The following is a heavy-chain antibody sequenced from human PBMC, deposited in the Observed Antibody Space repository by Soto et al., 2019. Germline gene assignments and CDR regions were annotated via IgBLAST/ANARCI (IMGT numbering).Heavy chain of an antibody. J-gene: IGHJ4*02. Sequence: QSQTLSLTCAISGDSVSSNSAAWNWIRQSPSRGLEWLGRTYYRSKWYNDYAVSVKSRITINPDTSKNQFSLQLNSVTPEDTAVYYCARDLPPYYYGSGSPFDYWAREPWSPSPQ. CDR2: TYYRSKWYN. D-gene: IGHD3-10*01. CDR3: ARDLPPYYYGSGSPFDY. CDR1: GDSVSSNSAA. V-gene: IGHV6-1*01.